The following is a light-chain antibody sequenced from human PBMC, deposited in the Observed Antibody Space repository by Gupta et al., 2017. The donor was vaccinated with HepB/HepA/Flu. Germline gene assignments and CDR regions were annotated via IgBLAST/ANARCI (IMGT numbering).Light chain of an antibody. V-gene: IGKV1-39*01. CDR3: QQSDRTPRYT. CDR1: QSISSY. J-gene: IGKJ2*01. Sequence: IQMTQSLSSLSASVGDRVTITCRASQSISSYLNWYQEKPGKAPKFLIYAASSWQSGVPSRFSGSGYGTDFTLTISSRQPEDFAPYYCQQSDRTPRYTFGQGTQMEIK. CDR2: AAS.